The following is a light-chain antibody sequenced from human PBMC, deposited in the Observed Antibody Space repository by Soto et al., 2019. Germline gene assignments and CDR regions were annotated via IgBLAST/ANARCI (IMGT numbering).Light chain of an antibody. CDR3: SSYTSRSTLVI. V-gene: IGLV2-14*03. CDR2: DVI. Sequence: QPVLTQPASVSGSPGQSITISCTGTSTDIGGYNYVSWYRHHPGKAPKLMIYDVINRPSGVSNRFSGSKSDNTASLTISGLQTEDEADYYCSSYTSRSTLVIFGGGTKLTVL. CDR1: STDIGGYNY. J-gene: IGLJ2*01.